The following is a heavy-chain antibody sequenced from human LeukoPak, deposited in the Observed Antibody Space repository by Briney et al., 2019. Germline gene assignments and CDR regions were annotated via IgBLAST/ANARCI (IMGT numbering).Heavy chain of an antibody. J-gene: IGHJ4*02. Sequence: SSETLSLTCAVYGGSFSGYYRSWIRQPPGKGLEWIGEINHSGSTNYNPSLKSRVTISVDTSKNQFSLKLSSVTAADTAVYYCARGLRGYYDSSGYYYFDYWGQGTLVTVSS. CDR1: GGSFSGYY. D-gene: IGHD3-22*01. V-gene: IGHV4-34*01. CDR3: ARGLRGYYDSSGYYYFDY. CDR2: INHSGST.